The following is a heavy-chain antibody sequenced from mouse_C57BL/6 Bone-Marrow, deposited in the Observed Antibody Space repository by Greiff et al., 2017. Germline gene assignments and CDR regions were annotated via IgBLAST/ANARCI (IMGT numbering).Heavy chain of an antibody. CDR1: GYTFTSYG. J-gene: IGHJ3*01. CDR2: IYPRSGNT. CDR3: ARFLGPAY. V-gene: IGHV1-81*01. Sequence: QVHVKQSGAELARPGASVKLSCKASGYTFTSYGISWVKQRTGQGLEWIGEIYPRSGNTYYNEKFKGKATLTADKSSSTAYMELRSLTSEDSAVYFCARFLGPAYWGQGTLVTVSA. D-gene: IGHD4-1*01.